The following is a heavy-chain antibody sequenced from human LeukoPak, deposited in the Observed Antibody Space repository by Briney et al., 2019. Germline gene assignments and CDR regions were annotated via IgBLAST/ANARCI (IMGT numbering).Heavy chain of an antibody. Sequence: GGSLRLSCAASGFTFSNAWMSWVRQAPGKGLEWVGRIKSKTDGGTTDYAAPVKGRFTISRDDSKNTLYLQMNSLKTEDTAVYYCTNYGSGSYYNGFDYWGQGTLVTVSS. V-gene: IGHV3-15*01. CDR3: TNYGSGSYYNGFDY. J-gene: IGHJ4*02. D-gene: IGHD3-10*01. CDR2: IKSKTDGGTT. CDR1: GFTFSNAW.